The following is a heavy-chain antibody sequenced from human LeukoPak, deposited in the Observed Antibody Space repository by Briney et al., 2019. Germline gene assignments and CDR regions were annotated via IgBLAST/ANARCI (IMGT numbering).Heavy chain of an antibody. V-gene: IGHV3-21*01. CDR3: ARFADSSGYYYYYGMDV. CDR2: ISSSSSYI. D-gene: IGHD3-22*01. CDR1: GFTFSSSA. J-gene: IGHJ6*02. Sequence: GGPLRLSCAASGFTFSSSAMSWVRQVPGKGLGWVSSISSSSSYIYYADSVKGRFTISRDNAKNSLYLQMNSLRAEDTAVYYCARFADSSGYYYYYGMDVWGQGTTVTVSS.